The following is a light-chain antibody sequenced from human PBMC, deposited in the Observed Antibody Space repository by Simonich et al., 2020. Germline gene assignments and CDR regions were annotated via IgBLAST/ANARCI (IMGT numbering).Light chain of an antibody. V-gene: IGKV3-11*01. CDR1: QSVSSY. J-gene: IGKJ5*01. Sequence: EIVLPQSPATLSLSPGERATLSCRASQSVSSYLAWYQQKPGPAPRLLIYDASNRASGIPARLSGSGSGTDFTLTISSLEPEDFAVYYCQQRSNWPITFGQGTRLEIK. CDR3: QQRSNWPIT. CDR2: DAS.